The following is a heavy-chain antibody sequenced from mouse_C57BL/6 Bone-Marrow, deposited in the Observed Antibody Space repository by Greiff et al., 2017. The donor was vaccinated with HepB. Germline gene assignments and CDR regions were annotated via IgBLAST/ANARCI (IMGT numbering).Heavy chain of an antibody. V-gene: IGHV1-50*01. CDR2: MNPSDSYT. CDR1: GYTFTSYG. Sequence: QVQLKQPGAELVKPGASVKLSCKASGYTFTSYGMRGVKQRPGQGLEWIGEMNPSDSYTNYNQKFKGKATLTVDTSSSTAYMQLSSLTSEDSAVYYCARNYLYAMDYWGQGTSVTVSS. J-gene: IGHJ4*01. D-gene: IGHD1-1*02. CDR3: ARNYLYAMDY.